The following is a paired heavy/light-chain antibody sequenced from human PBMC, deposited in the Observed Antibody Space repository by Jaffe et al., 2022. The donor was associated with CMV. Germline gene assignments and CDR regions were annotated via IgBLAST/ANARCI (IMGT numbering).Heavy chain of an antibody. V-gene: IGHV4-34*01. D-gene: IGHD3-10*01. CDR2: INHSGST. CDR1: GGSFSGYY. J-gene: IGHJ4*02. CDR3: ARGFRRTYYYGSGSYRTPYYFDY. Sequence: QVQLQQWGAGLLKPSETLSLTCAVYGGSFSGYYWSWIRQPPGKGLEWIGEINHSGSTNYNPSLKSRVTISVDTSKNQFSLKLSSVTAADTAVYYCARGFRRTYYYGSGSYRTPYYFDYWGQGTLVTVSS.
Light chain of an antibody. J-gene: IGKJ1*01. CDR2: DAS. CDR1: QSVSSY. Sequence: EIVLTQSPATLSLSPGERATLSCRASQSVSSYLAWYQQKPGQAPRLLIYDASNRATGIPARFSGSGSGTDFTLTISSLEPEDFAVYYCQQRSNWSWTFGQGTKVEIK. CDR3: QQRSNWSWT. V-gene: IGKV3-11*01.